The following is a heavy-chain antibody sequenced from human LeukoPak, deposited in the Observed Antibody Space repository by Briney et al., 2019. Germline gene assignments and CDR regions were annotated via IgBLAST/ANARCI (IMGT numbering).Heavy chain of an antibody. V-gene: IGHV3-23*01. CDR3: AKGNGYSYGRYYFDY. J-gene: IGHJ4*02. CDR1: GFTFSSYA. D-gene: IGHD5-18*01. Sequence: PGGSLRLSCAASGFTFSSYAMGWVRQAPGKWLEWVSAITASGGNTYYADSVKGRFTISRDNSKNTLYLQVNSLRAEDTAVYYCAKGNGYSYGRYYFDYWGQGTLVTVYS. CDR2: ITASGGNT.